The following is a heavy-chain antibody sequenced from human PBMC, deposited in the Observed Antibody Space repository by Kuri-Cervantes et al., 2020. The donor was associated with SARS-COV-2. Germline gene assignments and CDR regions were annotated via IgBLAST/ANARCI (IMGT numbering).Heavy chain of an antibody. Sequence: ASVKVSCKASGGTFSSYAINWVRQATGQGLEWMGWMNPNSGNTGYAQKFQGRVTMTRNTSVSTAYMELSSLRSEDTAVYYCARGDPGGYLPSVVYWGQGTLVTVSS. CDR3: ARGDPGGYLPSVVY. V-gene: IGHV1-8*02. J-gene: IGHJ4*02. CDR2: MNPNSGNT. CDR1: GGTFSSYA. D-gene: IGHD1-26*01.